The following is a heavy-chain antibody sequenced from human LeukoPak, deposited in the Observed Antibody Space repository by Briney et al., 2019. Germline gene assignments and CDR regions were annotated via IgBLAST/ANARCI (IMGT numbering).Heavy chain of an antibody. CDR1: GYTFIHYY. CDR2: INPSGGST. J-gene: IGHJ6*04. Sequence: ASVNVSCKASGYTFIHYYIHWVRQAPGQGLEWKGIINPSGGSTSYAQKFQGRVTMTRDTSTSTVYMELSSLRSEDTAVYYSATEVVPAATYYYYGMDVWGEGTTVTVSS. CDR3: ATEVVPAATYYYYGMDV. D-gene: IGHD2-2*01. V-gene: IGHV1-46*01.